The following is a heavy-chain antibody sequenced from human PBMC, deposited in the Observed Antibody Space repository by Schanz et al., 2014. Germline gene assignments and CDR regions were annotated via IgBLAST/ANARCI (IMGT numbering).Heavy chain of an antibody. CDR3: AKDPYGSGNHYTY. CDR2: ISYDGINK. Sequence: QVHLVESGGGVVQPGRSLRLSCAASGFTFSSYPMHWVRQAPGKGLEWVALISYDGINKYYADSVKGRFTISRDNSKNTLYVQLHSLRAEDTAVYYCAKDPYGSGNHYTYWGRGALVSVSS. D-gene: IGHD3-10*01. V-gene: IGHV3-30*04. CDR1: GFTFSSYP. J-gene: IGHJ4*02.